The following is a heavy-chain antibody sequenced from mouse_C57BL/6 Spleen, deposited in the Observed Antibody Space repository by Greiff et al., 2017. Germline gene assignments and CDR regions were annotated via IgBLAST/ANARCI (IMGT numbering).Heavy chain of an antibody. CDR3: DKRGGDGSRTVSYFDV. D-gene: IGHD3-1*01. CDR1: GFSLTSYG. V-gene: IGHV2-4*01. Sequence: QVQLKESGPGLVQPSQSLSITCTVSGFSLTSYGVHWVRQPPGKGLEWLGGIGSGGSTDYNAAFISRRSISKDNSKSPIFYKMNSLRADDADIYYCDKRGGDGSRTVSYFDVWGTGTTVTVSS. CDR2: IGSGGST. J-gene: IGHJ1*03.